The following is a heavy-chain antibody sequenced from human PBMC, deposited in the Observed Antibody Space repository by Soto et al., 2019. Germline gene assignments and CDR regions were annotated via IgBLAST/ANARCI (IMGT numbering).Heavy chain of an antibody. CDR3: AREVRGMYYYDSSGFDY. D-gene: IGHD3-22*01. V-gene: IGHV3-30-3*01. CDR1: GFTFSRYA. J-gene: IGHJ4*02. CDR2: ISYDGSNK. Sequence: QVQLVESGGGVVQPGRSLRLSCAASGFTFSRYAMHWVRQAPGKGLEWVAVISYDGSNKYYADSVKGRFTISRDNSKNTLYLQMNSLRAEDTAVYYCAREVRGMYYYDSSGFDYWGQGTLVTVSS.